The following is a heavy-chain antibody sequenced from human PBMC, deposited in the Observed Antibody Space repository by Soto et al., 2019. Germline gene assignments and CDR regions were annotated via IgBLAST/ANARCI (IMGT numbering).Heavy chain of an antibody. CDR1: GFPFSGYW. CDR2: IHNDGGTT. V-gene: IGHV3-74*01. J-gene: IGHJ4*01. CDR3: ARDNWNSY. D-gene: IGHD1-7*01. Sequence: EVQLVESGGGLVQPGGSVRLSCAASGFPFSGYWMTWVRQAPGKGLMWVSRIHNDGGTTRYADSVKGRFTISRDKAKNTLYLQMSSLRVEDTAVYYCARDNWNSYWGQGTLVTVSS.